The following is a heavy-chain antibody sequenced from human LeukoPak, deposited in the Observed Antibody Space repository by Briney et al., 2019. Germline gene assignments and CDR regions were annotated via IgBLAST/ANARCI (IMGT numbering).Heavy chain of an antibody. CDR1: GFTFSSHG. J-gene: IGHJ4*02. D-gene: IGHD3-10*01. CDR3: ARWTDYYGSGSYIY. CDR2: IYSGGST. V-gene: IGHV3-66*01. Sequence: GGSLRLSCAASGFTFSSHGMNWVRQAPGKGLEWVSVIYSGGSTYYADSVKGRFTISRDNSKNTLYLQMNSLRAEDTAVYYCARWTDYYGSGSYIYWGQGTLVTVSS.